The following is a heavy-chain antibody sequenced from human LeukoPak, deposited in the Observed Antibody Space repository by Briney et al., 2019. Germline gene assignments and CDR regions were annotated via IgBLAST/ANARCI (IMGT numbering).Heavy chain of an antibody. CDR1: GGSISSYY. Sequence: SETLSLTCTASGGSISSYYWSWIRQPAGKGLEWIGRIYTSGSTNYNPSLKSRVTMSVDTSKNQFSLKLSSVTAADTAVYYCAGGVLLLFGESTAENWFDPWGQGTLVIGSS. J-gene: IGHJ5*02. CDR3: AGGVLLLFGESTAENWFDP. V-gene: IGHV4-4*07. D-gene: IGHD3-10*01. CDR2: IYTSGST.